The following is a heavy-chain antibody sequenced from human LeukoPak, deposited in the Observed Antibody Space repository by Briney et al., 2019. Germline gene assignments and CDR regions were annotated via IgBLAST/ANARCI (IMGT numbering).Heavy chain of an antibody. Sequence: PSETLSLTCTVSGGSISSGDYYWSWIRQPPGKGLEWIGYIYYSGSTYYNPSLKSRVTISVDTSKNQFSLKLSSVTAADTAVYYCASSWGSYYFDYWGQGTLVTVSS. CDR1: GGSISSGDYY. CDR3: ASSWGSYYFDY. J-gene: IGHJ4*02. V-gene: IGHV4-30-4*01. D-gene: IGHD7-27*01. CDR2: IYYSGST.